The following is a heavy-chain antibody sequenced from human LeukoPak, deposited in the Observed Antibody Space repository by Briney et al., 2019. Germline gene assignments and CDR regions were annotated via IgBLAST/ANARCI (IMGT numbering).Heavy chain of an antibody. CDR3: ARGVYTVTYYYYYYMDV. D-gene: IGHD4-11*01. CDR1: GYTFTSYD. V-gene: IGHV1-8*01. Sequence: ASVKVSCKASGYTFTSYDINWVRQATGQGLEWMGWMNPNSGNTGYAQKFQGRVTMTRNTSIRTAYMELSSLRSEDTAVYYCARGVYTVTYYYYYYMDVWGKGTTVTVSS. CDR2: MNPNSGNT. J-gene: IGHJ6*03.